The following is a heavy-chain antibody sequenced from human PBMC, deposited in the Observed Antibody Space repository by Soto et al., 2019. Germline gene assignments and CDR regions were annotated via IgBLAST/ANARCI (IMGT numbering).Heavy chain of an antibody. D-gene: IGHD1-26*01. Sequence: VGSLRLSCAASGFTFSSYAMHWVRQAPGKGLEWVAVISYDGSNKYYADSVKGRFTISRDNFKNTLYLQMNSLRAEDTAVYYCASLSGSYSGETFDYWGQGTLVTVSS. CDR2: ISYDGSNK. V-gene: IGHV3-30-3*01. CDR3: ASLSGSYSGETFDY. CDR1: GFTFSSYA. J-gene: IGHJ4*02.